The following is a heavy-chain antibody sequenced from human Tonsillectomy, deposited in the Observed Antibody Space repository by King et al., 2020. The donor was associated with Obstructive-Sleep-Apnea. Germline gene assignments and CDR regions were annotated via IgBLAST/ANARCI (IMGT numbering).Heavy chain of an antibody. CDR1: GFTFGYYG. J-gene: IGHJ4*02. CDR3: ARDGVSGIDY. Sequence: VQLVESGGGVVQPGTSLTLSCAASGFTFGYYGMHWVRQAQGKGLEWVAFIWSDGSNTHYGDSVKGRFTISRDTPKNTLYLQLSSLRDEDTALYYCARDGVSGIDYWGQGVLVTVSS. V-gene: IGHV3-33*01. D-gene: IGHD5/OR15-5a*01. CDR2: IWSDGSNT.